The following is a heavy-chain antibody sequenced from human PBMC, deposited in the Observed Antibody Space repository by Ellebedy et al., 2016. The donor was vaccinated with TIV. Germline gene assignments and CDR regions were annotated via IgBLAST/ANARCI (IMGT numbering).Heavy chain of an antibody. J-gene: IGHJ4*02. CDR1: GLTFSSYA. CDR2: ISYDGSNK. D-gene: IGHD3-9*01. V-gene: IGHV3-30-3*01. CDR3: ARDILREQDDY. Sequence: GGSLRLSCAASGLTFSSYAMHWVRQAPGKGLEWVAVISYDGSNKYYADSVKGRFTISRDNSKNTLYLQMNSLRAEDTAVYYCARDILREQDDYWGQGTLVTVSS.